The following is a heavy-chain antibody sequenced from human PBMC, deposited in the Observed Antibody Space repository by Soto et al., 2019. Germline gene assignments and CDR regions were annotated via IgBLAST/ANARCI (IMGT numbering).Heavy chain of an antibody. J-gene: IGHJ5*02. V-gene: IGHV1-69*02. CDR3: ASRPYCGGDCRTWFDP. CDR2: IIPILGIA. D-gene: IGHD2-21*02. CDR1: GGTFSSYT. Sequence: SVKVSCKASGGTFSSYTISWVRQAPGQGLEWMGRIIPILGIANYAQKFQGRVTITADKSTSTAYMELSSLRSEDTAVYYCASRPYCGGDCRTWFDPWGEGTLVTVSS.